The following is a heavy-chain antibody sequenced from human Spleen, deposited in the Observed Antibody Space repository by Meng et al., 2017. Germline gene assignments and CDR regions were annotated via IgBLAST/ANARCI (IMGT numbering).Heavy chain of an antibody. V-gene: IGHV4-61*09. Sequence: LRLSCTVSGGSISSGSYSWSWIRQPAGKRLEWIGHIYTSGNTNYNPSLKSRVTISVDTSKNQISLNLRSVTAADTAVYYCATTAGEGWFDPWGQGTLVTVSS. D-gene: IGHD7-27*01. CDR1: GGSISSGSYS. CDR2: IYTSGNT. CDR3: ATTAGEGWFDP. J-gene: IGHJ5*02.